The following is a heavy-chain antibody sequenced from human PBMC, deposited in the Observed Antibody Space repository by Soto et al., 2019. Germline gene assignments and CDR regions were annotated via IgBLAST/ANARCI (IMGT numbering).Heavy chain of an antibody. V-gene: IGHV3-23*01. J-gene: IGHJ4*02. CDR3: AKGESYYYDSSGYWNY. CDR2: ISYGGGST. Sequence: PGGSLRLSCAASGFTFSSYAMNWVRQAPGKGLEWVSGISYGGGSTNYADSVKGRFTISRDNSKNTLYLQMNSLRGEDTAVYYCAKGESYYYDSSGYWNYWGQGTLVTV. CDR1: GFTFSSYA. D-gene: IGHD3-22*01.